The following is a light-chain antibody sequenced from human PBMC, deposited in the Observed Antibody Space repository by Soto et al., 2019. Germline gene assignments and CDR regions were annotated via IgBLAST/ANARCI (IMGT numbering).Light chain of an antibody. Sequence: EIVLTQSPATLSLSPGERATLSCRARQSVSSYLAWYQQKPGQAPRLLIYDASNRATGIPARFSGSGSGTDFTRTISSLEPEDFAVYYCQQRSNWPTFGGGTKVEIK. CDR2: DAS. V-gene: IGKV3-11*01. CDR3: QQRSNWPT. J-gene: IGKJ4*01. CDR1: QSVSSY.